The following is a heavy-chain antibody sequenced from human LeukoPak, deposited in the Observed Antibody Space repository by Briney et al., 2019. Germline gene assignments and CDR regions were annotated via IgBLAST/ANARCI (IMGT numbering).Heavy chain of an antibody. D-gene: IGHD3-10*01. CDR3: ARVGYSSSGNYYNDRGAFDY. CDR2: IYYSGST. J-gene: IGHJ4*02. V-gene: IGHV4-59*01. CDR1: GGSISGYY. Sequence: PSETLSLTCTVSGGSISGYYWSWIRQSPGKTLEWIGYIYYSGSTNYNPSLKSRVTISVDTSKNQFSLKLSSVTAADTAVYYCARVGYSSSGNYYNDRGAFDYWGQGTLVTVSS.